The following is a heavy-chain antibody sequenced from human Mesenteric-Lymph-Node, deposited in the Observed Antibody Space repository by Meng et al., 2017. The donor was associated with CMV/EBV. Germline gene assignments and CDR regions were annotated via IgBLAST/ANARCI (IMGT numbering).Heavy chain of an antibody. CDR1: GFIFSSYA. D-gene: IGHD4-11*01. CDR3: AKADYSNSGGGSY. J-gene: IGHJ4*02. CDR2: ISGSGGST. Sequence: GESLKISCAASGFIFSSYAMSWVRQAPGKGLEWVSAISGSGGSTYYADSVKGRFTISRDNSKTTLYLQMNSLRAEDTAVYYCAKADYSNSGGGSYWGQGTLVTVSS. V-gene: IGHV3-23*01.